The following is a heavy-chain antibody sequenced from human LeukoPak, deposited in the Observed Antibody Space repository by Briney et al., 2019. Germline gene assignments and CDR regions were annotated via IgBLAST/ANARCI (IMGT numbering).Heavy chain of an antibody. J-gene: IGHJ6*03. CDR3: ARVDVFGVVSSDYYYYYMDV. CDR1: GGSISGYH. CDR2: IYYSGSS. D-gene: IGHD3-3*01. Sequence: SETLSLTCNVSGGSISGYHWSWIRQPPGKGLEWLGYIYYSGSSNYNPSLKSRVTMSADTSKNQFSLKLSSVTAADTAVYYCARVDVFGVVSSDYYYYYMDVWGKGTTVTVSS. V-gene: IGHV4-59*01.